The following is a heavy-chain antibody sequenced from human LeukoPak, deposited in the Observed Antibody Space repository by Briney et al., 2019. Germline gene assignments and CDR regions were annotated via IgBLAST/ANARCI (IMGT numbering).Heavy chain of an antibody. CDR1: GGTFSSYA. CDR3: ARAGRPGIAAAGTRD. V-gene: IGHV1-69*05. J-gene: IGHJ4*02. Sequence: GASVTVSCKASGGTFSSYAISWVRQAPGQGLEWMGGIIPIFGTANYAQKFQGRVTITTDESTSTAYMELSSLRSEDTAVYYCARAGRPGIAAAGTRDWGQGTLVTVSS. D-gene: IGHD6-13*01. CDR2: IIPIFGTA.